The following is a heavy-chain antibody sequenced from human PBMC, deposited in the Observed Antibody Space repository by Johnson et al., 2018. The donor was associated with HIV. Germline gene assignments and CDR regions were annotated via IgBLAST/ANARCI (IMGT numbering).Heavy chain of an antibody. Sequence: VQLVESGGGWVQPGGSLRLYCAASGFTFSSYWMRWVRQAPGKGLEWVANINQGGSAIYYVDSVQGRFTISRDNAKNLLYLQMTSLRAEDTAVYYCAKDRWGGGNSRNTFDMWGQGTMVTVSS. CDR2: INQGGSAI. J-gene: IGHJ3*02. D-gene: IGHD4-23*01. CDR3: AKDRWGGGNSRNTFDM. CDR1: GFTFSSYW. V-gene: IGHV3-7*01.